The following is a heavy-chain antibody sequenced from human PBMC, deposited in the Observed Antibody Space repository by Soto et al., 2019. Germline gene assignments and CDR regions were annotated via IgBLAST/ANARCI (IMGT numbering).Heavy chain of an antibody. V-gene: IGHV3-66*01. Sequence: EVQLVESGGGLVQPGGSLRLSCAASGFTVSSNYMSWVRQAPGKGLERVSIIYSGGTTYYADSVKGRFTISRVNSKNTLYLQMNSLRAEDTAVYYCARAGISQAAAGSLDCCPIDSWGKGTLVTVSS. J-gene: IGHJ4*02. D-gene: IGHD6-13*01. CDR1: GFTVSSNY. CDR3: ARAGISQAAAGSLDCCPIDS. CDR2: IYSGGTT.